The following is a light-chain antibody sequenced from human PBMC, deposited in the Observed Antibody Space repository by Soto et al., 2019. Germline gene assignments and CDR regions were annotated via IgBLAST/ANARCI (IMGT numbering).Light chain of an antibody. J-gene: IGKJ1*01. CDR1: QSVSSY. V-gene: IGKV1-39*01. CDR3: QHSYCTT. Sequence: EIQMTQSPSSLSASVVDRVTLTCRASQSVSSYLNWYQQKPVKAPRLLIYAASSWHSGVPSMFSGSGSGKDFPLIISRLQAEFAASYCLQHSYCTTFGQGTKVDIK. CDR2: AAS.